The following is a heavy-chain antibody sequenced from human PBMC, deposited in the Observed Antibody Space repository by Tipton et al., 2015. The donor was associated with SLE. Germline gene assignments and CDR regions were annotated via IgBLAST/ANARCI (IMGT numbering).Heavy chain of an antibody. J-gene: IGHJ4*02. CDR3: ASFIAAAGGYFDY. D-gene: IGHD6-13*01. V-gene: IGHV5-51*01. Sequence: GHVTISADKSISTAYLQWSSLKASDTAMYYCASFIAAAGGYFDYWGQGTLVTVSS.